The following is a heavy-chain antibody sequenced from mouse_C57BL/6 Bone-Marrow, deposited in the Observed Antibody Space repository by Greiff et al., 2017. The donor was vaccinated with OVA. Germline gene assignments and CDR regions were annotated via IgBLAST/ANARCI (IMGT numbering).Heavy chain of an antibody. V-gene: IGHV1-18*01. Sequence: VQLKESGPELVKPGASVKIPCKASGYTFTDYNMDWVKQSHGKSLEWIGDINPNNGGTIYNQKFKGKATLTVDKSSSTAYMELRSLTSEDTAVYYCARIYYGYDDYAMDYWGQGTSVTVSS. CDR2: INPNNGGT. CDR1: GYTFTDYN. D-gene: IGHD2-2*01. J-gene: IGHJ4*01. CDR3: ARIYYGYDDYAMDY.